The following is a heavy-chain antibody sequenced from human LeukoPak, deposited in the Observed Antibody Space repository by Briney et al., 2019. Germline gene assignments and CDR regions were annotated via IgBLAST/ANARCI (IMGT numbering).Heavy chain of an antibody. CDR1: GGSISTTNR. CDR3: SRENGAFSPFGF. D-gene: IGHD2-8*01. V-gene: IGHV4-4*02. CDR2: ISLSGLT. Sequence: SGTLSLTCGVSGGSISTTNRWSWVRQSPGQGLEWIGEISLSGLTNYSPSLSGRVTMSLDKPKNQLSLNLSSVTAADTAVYYCSRENGAFSPFGFWGQGTLVTVPS. J-gene: IGHJ4*02.